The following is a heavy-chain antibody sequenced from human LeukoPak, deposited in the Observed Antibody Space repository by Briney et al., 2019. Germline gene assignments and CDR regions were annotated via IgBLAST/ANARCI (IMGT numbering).Heavy chain of an antibody. CDR3: ARGRGLWFGEHNWFDP. CDR2: IYYSGST. D-gene: IGHD3-10*01. V-gene: IGHV4-59*08. J-gene: IGHJ5*02. Sequence: SETLSLTCTVSGGSISSYYWSWIRQPPGKGLEWIGYIYYSGSTNYNPSLKSRVTISVDTSKNQFSLKLSSVTAADTAVYYRARGRGLWFGEHNWFDPWGQGTLVTVSS. CDR1: GGSISSYY.